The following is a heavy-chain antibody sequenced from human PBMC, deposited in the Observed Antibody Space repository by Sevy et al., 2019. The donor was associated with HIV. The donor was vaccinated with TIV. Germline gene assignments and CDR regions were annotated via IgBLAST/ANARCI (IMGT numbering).Heavy chain of an antibody. J-gene: IGHJ4*02. D-gene: IGHD6-13*01. CDR1: GFTFSSYS. V-gene: IGHV3-48*01. CDR3: ARDFIAAAVYFDY. Sequence: GGSLRLSCAASGFTFSSYSMNWVRQAPGKGLEWVSYISSSSSTIYYADSVKDRFTISRDNAKNSLYLQMNSLRAEDTAVYYCARDFIAAAVYFDYWGQGTLVTVSS. CDR2: ISSSSSTI.